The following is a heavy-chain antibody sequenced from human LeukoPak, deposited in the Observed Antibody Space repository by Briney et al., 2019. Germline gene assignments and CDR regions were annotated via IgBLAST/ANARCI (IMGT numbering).Heavy chain of an antibody. CDR3: ARRYYDSSGYYYDNWFDP. D-gene: IGHD3-22*01. V-gene: IGHV4-31*03. Sequence: PSETLSLTCTVSGGSISSGGYYWSWIRQHPGKGLEWIGYIYYSGSTYYNPSLKSRVTISVDTSKNQFSLKLSSVTAEDTAVYYCARRYYDSSGYYYDNWFDPWGQGTLVTVSS. CDR2: IYYSGST. CDR1: GGSISSGGYY. J-gene: IGHJ5*02.